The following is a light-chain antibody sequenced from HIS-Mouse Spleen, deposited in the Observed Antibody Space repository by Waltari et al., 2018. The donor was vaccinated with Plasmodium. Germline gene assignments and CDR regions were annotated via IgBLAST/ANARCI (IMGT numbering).Light chain of an antibody. CDR1: QSISSW. J-gene: IGKJ1*01. CDR2: KAS. CDR3: QQYNSYWT. Sequence: DIQMTQSPSTLSASVGDRVTIPCRASQSISSWLAWYQQKPGKAPKHLIYKASSLESGVPSRFSGSGSGTEFTLTISSLQPDDFATYYCQQYNSYWTFGQGTKVEIK. V-gene: IGKV1-5*03.